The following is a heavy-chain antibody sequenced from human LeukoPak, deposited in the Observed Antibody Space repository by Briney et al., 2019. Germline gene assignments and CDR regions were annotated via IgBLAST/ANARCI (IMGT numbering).Heavy chain of an antibody. CDR2: ISGSGNST. CDR3: AKGVVEQWLVHWFDS. Sequence: PGGSLRLSCAASGFTFSSCAMNWVRQAPGKGLEWVSAISGSGNSTYYADSVKGRFTISRDNSKKTLYLQMNSLRAEDTAVYYCAKGVVEQWLVHWFDSWGQGILVTVSS. J-gene: IGHJ5*01. D-gene: IGHD6-19*01. V-gene: IGHV3-23*01. CDR1: GFTFSSCA.